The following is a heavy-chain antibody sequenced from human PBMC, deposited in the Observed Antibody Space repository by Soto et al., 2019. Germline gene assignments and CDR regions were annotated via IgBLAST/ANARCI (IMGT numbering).Heavy chain of an antibody. CDR2: INSDGSST. V-gene: IGHV3-74*01. CDR3: ARVAVSRVWDY. Sequence: QSGGSLRLSCAASGFTFSSYWMHWVRQAPGKGLVWVSRINSDGSSTSYADSVKGRFTISRDNAKNTLYLQMNSLRAEDTAVYYCARVAVSRVWDYWGQGTQVTVSS. D-gene: IGHD2-2*01. J-gene: IGHJ4*02. CDR1: GFTFSSYW.